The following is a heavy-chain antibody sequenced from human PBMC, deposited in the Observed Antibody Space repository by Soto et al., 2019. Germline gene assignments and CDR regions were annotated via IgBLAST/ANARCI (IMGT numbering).Heavy chain of an antibody. CDR2: ISTSGNTI. CDR1: GFTFRDYY. J-gene: IGHJ4*02. Sequence: QVQLVESGGGLVKPGGSLRLSCAASGFTFRDYYMRWIRQAPGKGLEWVSYISTSGNTIYYADSVKGRFTLSRDNAKNSLYLQMNRLRVEDTAVYYCARENVAARTDYWGQGALVTVSS. CDR3: ARENVAARTDY. D-gene: IGHD6-6*01. V-gene: IGHV3-11*01.